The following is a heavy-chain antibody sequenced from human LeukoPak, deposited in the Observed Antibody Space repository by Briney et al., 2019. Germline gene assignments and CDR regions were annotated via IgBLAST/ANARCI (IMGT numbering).Heavy chain of an antibody. J-gene: IGHJ4*02. D-gene: IGHD1-26*01. CDR2: INPNSGGT. CDR3: ARDSSMYSGVLRY. V-gene: IGHV1-2*02. CDR1: GYTFTGYY. Sequence: ASVKVSCKASGYTFTGYYMHWVRQAPGQGLEWMGWINPNSGGTNYAQKFQGRVTMTRDTSISTAYMELSRLRSDDTAVYYCARDSSMYSGVLRYWGQGTLVTVSS.